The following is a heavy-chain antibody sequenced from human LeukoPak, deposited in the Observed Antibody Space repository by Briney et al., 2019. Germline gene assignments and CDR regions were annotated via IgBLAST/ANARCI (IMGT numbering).Heavy chain of an antibody. J-gene: IGHJ4*02. D-gene: IGHD1-26*01. Sequence: SETLSLTCTVSGGSISSSSYYWGWIRQLPGKGLEWIGSIYYSGSTYYNPSLKSRVTISVDTSKNQFSLKLSSVTAADTAVYYCARLAYSGIHNGWGQGTLVTVSS. V-gene: IGHV4-39*01. CDR2: IYYSGST. CDR3: ARLAYSGIHNG. CDR1: GGSISSSSYY.